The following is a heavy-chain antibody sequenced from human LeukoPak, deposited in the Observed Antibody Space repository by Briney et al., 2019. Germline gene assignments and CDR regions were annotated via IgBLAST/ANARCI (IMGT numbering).Heavy chain of an antibody. V-gene: IGHV1-46*01. CDR3: ARDVGLY. D-gene: IGHD3-16*01. CDR1: GYTFTSYG. Sequence: ASVKVSCKASGYTFTSYGITWVRQAPGQGLEWMGIINPSGGSTSYAQKFQGRVTVTRDMSTSTVYMELSSLRSEDTAVYYCARDVGLYWGQGTLVTVSS. CDR2: INPSGGST. J-gene: IGHJ4*02.